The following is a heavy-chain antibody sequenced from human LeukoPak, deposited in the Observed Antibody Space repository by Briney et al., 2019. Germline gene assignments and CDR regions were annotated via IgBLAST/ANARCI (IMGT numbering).Heavy chain of an antibody. CDR1: GGSFSGYY. J-gene: IGHJ5*02. Sequence: PSETLSLACAVYGGSFSGYYWSWIRQPPGKGLEWIGEINHSGSTNYNPSLKSRVTISVDTSKNQFSLKLSSVTAADTAMYYCARLRLLSYGAHGNWFDPWGREPWSPSPQ. CDR2: INHSGST. CDR3: ARLRLLSYGAHGNWFDP. D-gene: IGHD5-12*01. V-gene: IGHV4-34*01.